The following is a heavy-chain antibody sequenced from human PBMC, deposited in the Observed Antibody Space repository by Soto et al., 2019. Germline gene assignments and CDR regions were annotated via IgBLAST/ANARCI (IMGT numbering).Heavy chain of an antibody. Sequence: EVQLVESGGGLVQPGGSLRLSCAASGFTFSRYAMYWVRQAPGKGLEYVSAISSNGGSTYYANSVKGRFTISRDNSKNTLYLQMGSLRAEDMAVYYCARSGDSYYFDYWGQGTLVTVSS. V-gene: IGHV3-64*01. D-gene: IGHD3-10*01. CDR1: GFTFSRYA. CDR2: ISSNGGST. J-gene: IGHJ4*02. CDR3: ARSGDSYYFDY.